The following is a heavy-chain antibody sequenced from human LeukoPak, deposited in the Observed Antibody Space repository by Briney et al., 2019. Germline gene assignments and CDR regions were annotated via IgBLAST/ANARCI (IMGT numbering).Heavy chain of an antibody. Sequence: GGSLRLSCAASGLTFSDYYMSWIRQAPGKGLEWVSYISSSSSYTNYADSVKGRFTISRDNAKSSLYLQMNSLRAEDTAVYYCARSLLYYYDSSNDYWGQGTLVTVSS. J-gene: IGHJ4*02. D-gene: IGHD3-22*01. CDR2: ISSSSSYT. V-gene: IGHV3-11*03. CDR1: GLTFSDYY. CDR3: ARSLLYYYDSSNDY.